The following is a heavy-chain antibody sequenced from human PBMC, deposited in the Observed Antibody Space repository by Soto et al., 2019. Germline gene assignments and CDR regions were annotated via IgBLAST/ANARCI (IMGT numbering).Heavy chain of an antibody. D-gene: IGHD3-3*01. CDR1: GFTFSNAW. CDR3: TTAGAGYYDFWSGYQPVDY. J-gene: IGHJ4*02. CDR2: IKSKTDGGTT. V-gene: IGHV3-15*01. Sequence: GGSLRLSCAASGFTFSNAWMSWVRQAPGKGLEWVGRIKSKTDGGTTDYAAPVKGRFTISRDDSKNTLYLQMNSLKTEDTAVYYCTTAGAGYYDFWSGYQPVDYWGQGTLVTVSS.